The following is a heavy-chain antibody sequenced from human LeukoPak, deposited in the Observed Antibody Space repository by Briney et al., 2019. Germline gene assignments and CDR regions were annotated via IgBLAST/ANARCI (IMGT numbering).Heavy chain of an antibody. V-gene: IGHV1-18*01. Sequence: ASVKVSCKASGYTFTSYGISWVRQAPGQGLEWMGWISAYNGNTNYAQKPQGRVTMTTDTSTSTAYMELRSLRSDDTAVYYCARDRKVGATLWRTDYWGQGTLVTVSS. CDR2: ISAYNGNT. CDR1: GYTFTSYG. J-gene: IGHJ4*02. CDR3: ARDRKVGATLWRTDY. D-gene: IGHD1-26*01.